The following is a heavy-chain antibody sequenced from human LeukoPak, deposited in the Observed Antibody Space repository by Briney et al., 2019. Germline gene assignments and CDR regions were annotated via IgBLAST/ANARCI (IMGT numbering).Heavy chain of an antibody. Sequence: GASVKVSCKASGYTFTSYYMHWVRQAPGQGLEWMGGIIPIFGTANYAQKFQGRVTITADESTSTAYMELSSLRSEDTAVYYCARAFDNGGNSVADYFDYWGQGTLVTVSS. V-gene: IGHV1-69*13. CDR3: ARAFDNGGNSVADYFDY. D-gene: IGHD4-23*01. J-gene: IGHJ4*02. CDR2: IIPIFGTA. CDR1: GYTFTSYY.